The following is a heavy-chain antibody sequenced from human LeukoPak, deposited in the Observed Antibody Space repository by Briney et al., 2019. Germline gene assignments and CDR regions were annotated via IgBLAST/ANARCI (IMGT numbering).Heavy chain of an antibody. CDR3: ARDGYGGNPGGDAFDI. CDR2: IIPIFGTA. V-gene: IGHV1-69*05. D-gene: IGHD4-23*01. J-gene: IGHJ3*02. CDR1: GYTFSSYA. Sequence: GASVKVSCKASGYTFSSYAISWVRQAPGQGLEWMGGIIPIFGTANYAQKFQGRVTITTDESTSTAYMELSSLRSEDTAVYYCARDGYGGNPGGDAFDIWGQGTMVTVSS.